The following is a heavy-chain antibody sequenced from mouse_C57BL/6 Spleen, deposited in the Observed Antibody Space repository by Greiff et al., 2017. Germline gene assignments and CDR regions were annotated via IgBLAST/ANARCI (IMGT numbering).Heavy chain of an antibody. CDR2: IYPRDGST. CDR3: ARAQFITTVVGDYFDY. J-gene: IGHJ2*01. V-gene: IGHV1-85*01. CDR1: GYTFTSYD. Sequence: SGPELVKPGASVKLSCKASGYTFTSYDINWVKQRPGQGLEWIGWIYPRDGSTKYNEKFKGKATLPVDTSSSTAYMELHSLTSEDSAVYFCARAQFITTVVGDYFDYWGQGTTLTVSS. D-gene: IGHD1-1*01.